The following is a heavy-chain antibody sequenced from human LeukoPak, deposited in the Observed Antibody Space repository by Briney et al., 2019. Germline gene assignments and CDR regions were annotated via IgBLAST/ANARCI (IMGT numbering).Heavy chain of an antibody. CDR2: ISSSSSYI. CDR1: GFTFSSYS. J-gene: IGHJ3*02. V-gene: IGHV3-21*01. Sequence: PGGSLRLSCAASGFTFSSYSMNWVRQAPGKGLEWVSSISSSSSYIYYADSVKGRFTISRDNAKNSLYLQMNSLRAEDTAVYYCATLLIPYYYGSGSYAFDIWGQGTMVTVSS. CDR3: ATLLIPYYYGSGSYAFDI. D-gene: IGHD3-10*01.